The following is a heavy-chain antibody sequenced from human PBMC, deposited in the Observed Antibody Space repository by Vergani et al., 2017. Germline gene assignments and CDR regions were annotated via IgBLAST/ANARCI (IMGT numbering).Heavy chain of an antibody. CDR2: IIPIFGTA. CDR1: GGTFSSYA. Sequence: QVQLVQSGAEVKKPGSSVKVSCKASGGTFSSYAISWVRQAPGQGLEWMGGIIPIFGTANYAQKFQGRVTITADESTSTAYMELSSLRSEDTAVYYCAIVPIAMVRGVIKYNWFDPWGQGTLVTVSS. D-gene: IGHD3-10*01. J-gene: IGHJ5*02. V-gene: IGHV1-69*13. CDR3: AIVPIAMVRGVIKYNWFDP.